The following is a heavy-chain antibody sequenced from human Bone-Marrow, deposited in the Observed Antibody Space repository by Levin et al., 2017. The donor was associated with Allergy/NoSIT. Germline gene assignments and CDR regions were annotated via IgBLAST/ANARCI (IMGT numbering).Heavy chain of an antibody. CDR3: ARAGRAMAIRCAFDY. Sequence: GGSLRLSCAASGFTFSSYGMHWVRQAPGKGLEWVAVIWYDGSNKYYADSVKGRFTISRDNSKNTLYLQMNSLRAEDTAVYYCARAGRAMAIRCAFDYWGQGALVTVSS. CDR2: IWYDGSNK. CDR1: GFTFSSYG. V-gene: IGHV3-33*01. J-gene: IGHJ4*02. D-gene: IGHD5-24*01.